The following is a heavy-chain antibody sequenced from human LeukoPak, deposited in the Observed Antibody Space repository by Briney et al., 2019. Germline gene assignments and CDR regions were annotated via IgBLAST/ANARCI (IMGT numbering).Heavy chain of an antibody. CDR3: TRENYFDY. J-gene: IGHJ4*02. Sequence: SETLSLTCTVSGGSISNYYWGWIRQPPGKRLEWIGYIYYSGGTNYNPSLKSRVTMSVDTSKNQFSLKLTSVTAADTAVYYYTRENYFDYWGQGTLVTVSS. V-gene: IGHV4-59*01. CDR1: GGSISNYY. CDR2: IYYSGGT.